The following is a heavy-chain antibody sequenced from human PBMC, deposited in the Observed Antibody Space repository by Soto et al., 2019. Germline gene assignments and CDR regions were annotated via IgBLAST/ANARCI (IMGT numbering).Heavy chain of an antibody. V-gene: IGHV3-72*01. D-gene: IGHD3-22*01. J-gene: IGHJ4*02. Sequence: PGGSLRLSCAASGFTFSDHYMDWVRQAPGKGLEWVGRTRDKANSYTTEYAASVKGRFTISRDDSKNSLYLQMNTLKTEDTAVYYCARSFYHNSGYYSDFWGQGTLVTVSS. CDR1: GFTFSDHY. CDR3: ARSFYHNSGYYSDF. CDR2: TRDKANSYTT.